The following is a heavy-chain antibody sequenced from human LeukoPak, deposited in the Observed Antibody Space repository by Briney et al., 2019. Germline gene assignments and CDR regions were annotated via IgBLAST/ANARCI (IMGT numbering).Heavy chain of an antibody. CDR3: ARRASDYYDSRRGAFDI. V-gene: IGHV4-59*08. J-gene: IGHJ3*02. D-gene: IGHD3-22*01. Sequence: SETLSLTYTVSGGSISSYYWSWIRQPPGKGLEWIGYIYYSGSTNYNPSLKSRVTISVDTSKNQFSLELTSVTAADTAVYYCARRASDYYDSRRGAFDIWGQGTMVTVSS. CDR1: GGSISSYY. CDR2: IYYSGST.